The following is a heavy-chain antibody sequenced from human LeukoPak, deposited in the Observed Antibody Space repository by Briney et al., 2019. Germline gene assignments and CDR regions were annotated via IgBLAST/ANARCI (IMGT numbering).Heavy chain of an antibody. J-gene: IGHJ4*02. CDR3: AKDILDY. V-gene: IGHV3-23*01. Sequence: GGSLRLSCAASGCTFSKNAMSWVRQAPGKGLEWVSTSSDNGVNTFYADSVKGRVTISRDNSKNTLHLSMNGLTADDTAIYYCAKDILDYSGQGTLVTVSS. CDR2: SSDNGVNT. CDR1: GCTFSKNA.